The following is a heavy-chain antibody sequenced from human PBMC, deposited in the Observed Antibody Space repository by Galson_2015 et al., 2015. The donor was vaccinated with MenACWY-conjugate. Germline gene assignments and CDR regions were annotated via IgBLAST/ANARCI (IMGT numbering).Heavy chain of an antibody. CDR3: ARSYVPGSDRKNYYMDV. CDR1: GFTFSSYW. CDR2: VNSDGSGT. J-gene: IGHJ6*03. V-gene: IGHV3-74*01. Sequence: SLRLSCAASGFTFSSYWMHWVRQAPGKGLVWVSLVNSDGSGTGYADSVKGRFTISRDNAKNMLFLQMNSLKVEDTAVYYCARSYVPGSDRKNYYMDVWGRGTTVTVSS. D-gene: IGHD3-16*01.